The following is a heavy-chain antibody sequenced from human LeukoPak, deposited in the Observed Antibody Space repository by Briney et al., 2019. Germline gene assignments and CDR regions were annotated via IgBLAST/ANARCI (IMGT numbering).Heavy chain of an antibody. Sequence: GVSVTLSCAASGFSFSSYAMLWLPQAPGKGREWLTFIQYDGSNKYNADSVKGRFTISRDNSKNTVDLQMNSLRAEDTAVYYCAKGTGRVYYYYMDVWGKGTMVTISS. J-gene: IGHJ6*03. CDR1: GFSFSSYA. V-gene: IGHV3-30*02. CDR3: AKGTGRVYYYYMDV. CDR2: IQYDGSNK. D-gene: IGHD3/OR15-3a*01.